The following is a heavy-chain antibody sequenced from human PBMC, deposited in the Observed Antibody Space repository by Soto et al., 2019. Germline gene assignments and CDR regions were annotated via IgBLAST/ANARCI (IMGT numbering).Heavy chain of an antibody. CDR1: GYTFVTYG. V-gene: IGHV1-18*01. CDR2: INAGNGKT. Sequence: QVHLVQSGAEVKKPGASVKVSCRASGYTFVTYGVSWERQEPGQGPVWMGWINAGNGKTKCAQKLQGRVTITTDTPTSTVYMELRSLRSDDTAVYYCARECCDSTKCYGGDSWGQGTLVTVSS. CDR3: ARECCDSTKCYGGDS. J-gene: IGHJ5*01. D-gene: IGHD2-2*01.